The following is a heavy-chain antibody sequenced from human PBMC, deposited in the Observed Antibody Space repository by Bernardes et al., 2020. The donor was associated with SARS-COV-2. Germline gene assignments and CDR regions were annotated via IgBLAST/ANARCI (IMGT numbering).Heavy chain of an antibody. CDR2: ISAYNGNT. CDR3: ARDRGSSWERGEPYYYYGIDV. Sequence: ASVKVSCMASGYTFPSYGISWVRQAPGQGLEWMGWISAYNGNTHYAQKLQGRVTMTTDTSTSTAYMELRSLRSDDTAVYYCARDRGSSWERGEPYYYYGIDVWGQGTTVTGSS. V-gene: IGHV1-18*01. CDR1: GYTFPSYG. J-gene: IGHJ6*02. D-gene: IGHD6-13*01.